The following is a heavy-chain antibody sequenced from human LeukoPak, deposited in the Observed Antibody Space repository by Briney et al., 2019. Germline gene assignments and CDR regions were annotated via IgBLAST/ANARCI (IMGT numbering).Heavy chain of an antibody. J-gene: IGHJ6*04. CDR2: IYYSGST. D-gene: IGHD1-1*01. V-gene: IGHV4-59*01. CDR1: GGSISSYY. Sequence: PSETLSLTCTVSGGSISSYYWSWIRQPPGKGLEWIGYIYYSGSTNYNPSLKSRVTISVDTSKNQFSLKLSSATAADTAVYYCARGWYNWNELHYYYGMDVWGKGTTVTVSS. CDR3: ARGWYNWNELHYYYGMDV.